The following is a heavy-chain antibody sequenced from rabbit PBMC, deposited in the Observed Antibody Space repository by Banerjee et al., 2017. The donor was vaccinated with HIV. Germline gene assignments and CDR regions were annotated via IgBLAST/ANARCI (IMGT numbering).Heavy chain of an antibody. D-gene: IGHD4-1*01. V-gene: IGHV1S45*01. Sequence: QEQLEESGGDLVKPEGSLTLTRTASGFSFSSSYWICWVRQAPGKGLEWIGCINAGSSGSTYYARWAKGRFTISKTSSTTVTLQMTSLTAADTATYFCARDLAGVIGWNFGLWGPGTLVTVS. CDR3: ARDLAGVIGWNFGL. J-gene: IGHJ4*01. CDR2: INAGSSGST. CDR1: GFSFSSSYW.